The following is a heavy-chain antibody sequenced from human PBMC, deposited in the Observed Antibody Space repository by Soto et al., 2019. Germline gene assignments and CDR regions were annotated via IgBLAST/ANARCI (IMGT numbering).Heavy chain of an antibody. V-gene: IGHV3-30*03. Sequence: GGSLXLSCAASGFXFRNFGMHWVRRAPGKGLEWVATISGDGNDKYYPDSMKGRFTISRDNFNNTLYLQLNSLRPEDTAVYHCVQGASTAHQPLDSWGQGVLVNVSS. J-gene: IGHJ4*02. CDR3: VQGASTAHQPLDS. D-gene: IGHD1-26*01. CDR1: GFXFRNFG. CDR2: ISGDGNDK.